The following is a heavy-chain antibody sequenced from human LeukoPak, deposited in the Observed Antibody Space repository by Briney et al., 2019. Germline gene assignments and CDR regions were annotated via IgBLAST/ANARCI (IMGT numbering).Heavy chain of an antibody. V-gene: IGHV1-69*05. Sequence: SVKVSCKASGGTFSSYAISWVRQAPGQGLEWMGRIIPIFGTANYAQKVQGRVTITTDESTSTAYVELSSLRSEDTAVYYCARGALGDYYGSGSYLLDPWGQGTLVTVSS. CDR1: GGTFSSYA. J-gene: IGHJ5*02. CDR3: ARGALGDYYGSGSYLLDP. D-gene: IGHD3-10*01. CDR2: IIPIFGTA.